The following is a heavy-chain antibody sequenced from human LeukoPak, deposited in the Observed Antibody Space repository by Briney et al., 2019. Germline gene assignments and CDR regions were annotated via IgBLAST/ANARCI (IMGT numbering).Heavy chain of an antibody. CDR3: AKDQRAARPIHNEHFDY. J-gene: IGHJ4*02. V-gene: IGHV3-NL1*01. CDR1: GLPFSSYG. Sequence: GGSLRLSCAASGLPFSSYGVLWVREASGMGLEWVSAISGGGGNTYYSDSVRGRFTISRDNSKNTLYLQMNSLRAEDTAVYYCAKDQRAARPIHNEHFDYWGQGTLVSVSS. CDR2: ISGGGGNT. D-gene: IGHD6-6*01.